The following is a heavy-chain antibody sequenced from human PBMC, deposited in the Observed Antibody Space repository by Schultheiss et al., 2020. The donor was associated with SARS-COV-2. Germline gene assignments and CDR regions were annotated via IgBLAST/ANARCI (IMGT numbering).Heavy chain of an antibody. CDR3: TTAPSVNYDSSGPVDY. CDR1: GWSFSGYY. D-gene: IGHD3-22*01. CDR2: IKSKTDGGTT. J-gene: IGHJ4*02. Sequence: GGSLRLSCAVYGWSFSGYYWSWIRQPPGKGLEWIGRIKSKTDGGTTDYAAPVKGRFTISRDDSKNTLYLQMNSLKTEDTAVYYCTTAPSVNYDSSGPVDYWGQGTLVTVSS. V-gene: IGHV3-15*01.